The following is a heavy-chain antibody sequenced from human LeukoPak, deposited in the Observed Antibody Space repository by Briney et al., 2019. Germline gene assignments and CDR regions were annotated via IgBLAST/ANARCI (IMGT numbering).Heavy chain of an antibody. V-gene: IGHV3-15*01. CDR2: IKGKTDGGTT. J-gene: IGHJ4*02. CDR3: TTEDFGYSPLLFDY. D-gene: IGHD3-22*01. Sequence: PGGSLRLSCAASGFTFSGSAMHWVRQAPGKGLEWVGRIKGKTDGGTTDYAAPVKGRFTISRDDSKNTLYLQMNSLKTEDTAVYYCTTEDFGYSPLLFDYWGQGTLVTVSS. CDR1: GFTFSGSA.